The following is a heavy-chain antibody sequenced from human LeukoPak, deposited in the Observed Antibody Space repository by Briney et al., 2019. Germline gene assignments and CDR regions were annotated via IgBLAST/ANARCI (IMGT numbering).Heavy chain of an antibody. CDR1: GGSISSNHYY. CDR3: ARPSAISLNADRPWVY. Sequence: SETLSLTCTVSGGSISSNHYYWAWIRQPPGKGLEWIGSLHYSGTTYYNPSLKSRVTISADTSKNQFSLKLSAVTAADTAVYYCARPSAISLNADRPWVYWGQGTLVTVSS. J-gene: IGHJ4*02. D-gene: IGHD5-18*01. V-gene: IGHV4-39*01. CDR2: LHYSGTT.